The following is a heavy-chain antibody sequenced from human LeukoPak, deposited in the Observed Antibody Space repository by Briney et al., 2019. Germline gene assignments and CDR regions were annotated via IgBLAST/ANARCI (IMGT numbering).Heavy chain of an antibody. CDR1: GYTFTGYY. Sequence: GASVKVSCKASGYTFTGYYMHWVRQAPGQGLEWMGWINPNSGGTNYAQKFQGRVTMTTDTSTSTAYMELRSLRSDDTAVYYCAKSSGYYVDYWGQGTLVTVSS. J-gene: IGHJ4*02. CDR3: AKSSGYYVDY. D-gene: IGHD3-22*01. CDR2: INPNSGGT. V-gene: IGHV1-2*02.